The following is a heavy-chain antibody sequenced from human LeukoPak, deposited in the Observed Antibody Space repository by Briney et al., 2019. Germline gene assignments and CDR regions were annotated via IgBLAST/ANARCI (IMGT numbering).Heavy chain of an antibody. V-gene: IGHV5-51*01. CDR3: ARQTSNIVVVTAIPFGWFDP. CDR2: IYPGDSDT. Sequence: GESLKISCKGSGYSLTSYWIGWVRQMPGKGLEWMGIIYPGDSDTRYSPSFQGQVTISADKSISTAYLQWSSLKASDTAMYYCARQTSNIVVVTAIPFGWFDPWGQGTLVTVSS. CDR1: GYSLTSYW. D-gene: IGHD2-21*02. J-gene: IGHJ5*02.